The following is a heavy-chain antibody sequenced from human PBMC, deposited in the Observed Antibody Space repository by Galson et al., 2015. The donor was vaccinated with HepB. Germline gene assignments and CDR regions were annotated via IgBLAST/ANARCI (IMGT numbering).Heavy chain of an antibody. CDR1: GFTFRSNA. CDR2: ISGSGGST. Sequence: SLRLSCAASGFTFRSNAMNWVRQAPGKGLEWVSAISGSGGSTYYTDSVKGRFTISRDNSKNTLYLQMNSLRAEDTAVYYCATFILTGAYGAFDSWGQGTLVTVSS. J-gene: IGHJ4*02. CDR3: ATFILTGAYGAFDS. D-gene: IGHD3-9*01. V-gene: IGHV3-23*01.